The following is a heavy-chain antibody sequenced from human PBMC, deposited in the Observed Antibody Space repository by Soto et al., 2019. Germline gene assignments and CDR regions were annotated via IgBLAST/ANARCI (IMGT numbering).Heavy chain of an antibody. Sequence: GGSLRLSCAASGFTFDSYAIHWVRQAPGKGLEWVAFVSYGGNDKDYADSVRGRFTISRDNSKNTVILQMNRLRPEDTAVYFCARDKRSYGDYYYYGMDVWGPGTTVTVSS. V-gene: IGHV3-30*01. J-gene: IGHJ6*02. D-gene: IGHD4-17*01. CDR1: GFTFDSYA. CDR2: VSYGGNDK. CDR3: ARDKRSYGDYYYYGMDV.